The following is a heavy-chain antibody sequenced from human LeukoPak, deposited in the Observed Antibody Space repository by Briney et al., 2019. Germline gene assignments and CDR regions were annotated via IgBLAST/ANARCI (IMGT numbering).Heavy chain of an antibody. CDR3: AGGYYYDTSGHYLSSPPPDQ. CDR1: GVTFSDAW. J-gene: IGHJ4*02. Sequence: GGSLRLSCALSGVTFSDAWMTWVRQVPGKGLEWVAVISYDGSNKDYADSVKGRFTISRDNSKKALYLEVNSLRAEDTAIYYCAGGYYYDTSGHYLSSPPPDQWGQGTLVTVSS. CDR2: ISYDGSNK. D-gene: IGHD3-22*01. V-gene: IGHV3-30*03.